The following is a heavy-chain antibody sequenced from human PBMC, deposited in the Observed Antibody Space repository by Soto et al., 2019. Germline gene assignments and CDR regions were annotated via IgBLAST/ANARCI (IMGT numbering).Heavy chain of an antibody. CDR1: GGSISTDHYH. J-gene: IGHJ6*02. V-gene: IGHV4-30-4*01. D-gene: IGHD2-21*02. CDR3: AREDDGGDRDYYGLDV. CDR2: IHYSGSI. Sequence: QVQLQESGPGLVRPSQTLSLTCTFSGGSISTDHYHWTWIRQAPGKGLEWIGYIHYSGSIQFNPSLRSRGSMSVVTSKNLFALRLSSVTAADTAVYFCAREDDGGDRDYYGLDVWGQGTTVTVSS.